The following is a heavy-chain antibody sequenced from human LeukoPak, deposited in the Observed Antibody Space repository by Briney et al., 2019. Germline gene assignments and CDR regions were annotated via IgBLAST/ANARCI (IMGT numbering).Heavy chain of an antibody. CDR1: GYTFTSYD. J-gene: IGHJ6*02. CDR2: LNANSGNT. V-gene: IGHV1-8*01. D-gene: IGHD3-9*01. CDR3: ARLRYPFYGMDV. Sequence: ASVKVPCKASGYTFTSYDINWVRQAPGQGLEWMGWLNANSGNTGYAQKFQGSVTMTRNTSISTAYMELSSVRSEDTAVNYCARLRYPFYGMDVWGQRTTVTVS.